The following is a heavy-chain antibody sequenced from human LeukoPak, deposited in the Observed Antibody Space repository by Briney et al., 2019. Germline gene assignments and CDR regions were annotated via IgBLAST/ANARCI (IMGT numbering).Heavy chain of an antibody. D-gene: IGHD6-13*01. CDR2: TYSSGST. CDR3: ARQNIAAAGTNWFDP. Sequence: SETLSLTCTVSGGSINSGSYYWSWIRQPAGKGLEWIGRTYSSGSTYYNPSLKSRVTISVDTSKNQFSLKLSSVTAADTAVYYCARQNIAAAGTNWFDPWGQGTLVTVSS. CDR1: GGSINSGSYY. V-gene: IGHV4-61*02. J-gene: IGHJ5*02.